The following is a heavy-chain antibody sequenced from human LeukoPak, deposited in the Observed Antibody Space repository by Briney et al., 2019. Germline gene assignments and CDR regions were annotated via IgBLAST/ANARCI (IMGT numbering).Heavy chain of an antibody. D-gene: IGHD1-1*01. CDR2: FDPEDGET. CDR1: GYTLTELS. CDR3: ATDRRYSTTGLESSGMDV. J-gene: IGHJ6*02. Sequence: GASVKVSCKVSGYTLTELSMHWVRQAPGKGLEWMGGFDPEDGETIYAQKFQGRVTMTEDTSTDTAYMELSSLRSEDTAVYYCATDRRYSTTGLESSGMDVWGQGTTVTVSS. V-gene: IGHV1-24*01.